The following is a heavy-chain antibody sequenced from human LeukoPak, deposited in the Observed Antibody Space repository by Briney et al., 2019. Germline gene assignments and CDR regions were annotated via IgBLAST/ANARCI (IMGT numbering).Heavy chain of an antibody. D-gene: IGHD2-2*02. V-gene: IGHV4-59*08. CDR1: GGSFSTYY. J-gene: IGHJ5*02. Sequence: SETLSLTCTVSGGSFSTYYWSWIRQSPGKGLEWIGSVYYSGSTNYNPSLKSRVSISVDTSKNQFSLELSSVTAVDAAVYYCARHPPRDCSSSSCYKRWFDPWGQGTLVTVSA. CDR2: VYYSGST. CDR3: ARHPPRDCSSSSCYKRWFDP.